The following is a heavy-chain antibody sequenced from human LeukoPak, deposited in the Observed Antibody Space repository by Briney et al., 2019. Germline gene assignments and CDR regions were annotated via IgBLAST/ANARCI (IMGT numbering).Heavy chain of an antibody. CDR2: INAGNGNT. Sequence: ASVKVSCKASGYTFTSYAMHWVRQAPGQRLEWMGWINAGNGNTKYSQKFQGRVTITRDTSASTAYMELRSLRSDDTAVYYCARGPRRSEWELRRSWPLDYWGQGTLVTVSS. CDR1: GYTFTSYA. D-gene: IGHD1-26*01. CDR3: ARGPRRSEWELRRSWPLDY. V-gene: IGHV1-3*01. J-gene: IGHJ4*02.